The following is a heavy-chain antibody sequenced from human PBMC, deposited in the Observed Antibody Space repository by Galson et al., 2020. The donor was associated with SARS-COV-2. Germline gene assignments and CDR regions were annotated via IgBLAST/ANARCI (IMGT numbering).Heavy chain of an antibody. CDR3: ARGSRRDYHYYMDV. CDR2: ISYAGSSK. J-gene: IGHJ6*03. Sequence: GGSLRLSCAASGFTFSSYAMHWVRQAPGKGLEWITIISYAGSSKYYADSVKGRFSISRDNSKNTLFLQMISLRAEDTAVYYCARGSRRDYHYYMDVWGKGTTVTVSS. CDR1: GFTFSSYA. V-gene: IGHV3-30-3*01.